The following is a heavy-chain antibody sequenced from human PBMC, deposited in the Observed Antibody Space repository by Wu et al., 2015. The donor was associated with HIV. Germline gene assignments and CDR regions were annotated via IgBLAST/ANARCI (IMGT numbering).Heavy chain of an antibody. CDR3: ARDRIMDNWFDP. CDR2: INPVFGTA. Sequence: QVQLVQSGAEVKKPGASVKVSCKTSGHSFSIYYMHWVRQAPGQGLEWMGGINPVFGTADYAQKFRGRVTITADASTSTAYMALSGLTSEDTAMYYCARDRIMDNWFDPWGLGTLVIVSS. CDR1: GHSFSIYY. V-gene: IGHV1-69*01. J-gene: IGHJ5*02.